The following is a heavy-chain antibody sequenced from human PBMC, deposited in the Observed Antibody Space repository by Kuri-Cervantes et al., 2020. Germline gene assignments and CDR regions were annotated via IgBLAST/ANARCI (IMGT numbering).Heavy chain of an antibody. CDR2: IWYDGTVK. D-gene: IGHD2-21*02. CDR1: GFTFGTYG. V-gene: IGHV3-30*02. J-gene: IGHJ4*02. Sequence: GGSLRLSCAASGFTFGTYGMHWVRQAPGKGLEWVAVIWYDGTVKYYADSVKGRFTIARDNSRNSLYLQMNSLRAEDTAVYYCAKDMVTGDYWGQGTLVTVSS. CDR3: AKDMVTGDY.